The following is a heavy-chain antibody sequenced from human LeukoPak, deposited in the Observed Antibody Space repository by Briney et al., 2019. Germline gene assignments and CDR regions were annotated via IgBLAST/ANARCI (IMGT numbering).Heavy chain of an antibody. CDR3: ARNDYGDFDY. V-gene: IGHV4-34*01. J-gene: IGHJ4*02. CDR2: INHSGST. CDR1: GGSFSGYY. Sequence: SETLSLTCAVYGGSFSGYYWSWIRQPPGKGLEWIGEINHSGSTNYNPSLKSRVTISVDTSKNQFSLKLSSVTAADTAVYYCARNDYGDFDYWGQGTLVTVSS. D-gene: IGHD4-17*01.